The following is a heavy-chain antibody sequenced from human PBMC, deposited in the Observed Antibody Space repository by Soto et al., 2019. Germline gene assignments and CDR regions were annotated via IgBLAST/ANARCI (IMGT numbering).Heavy chain of an antibody. CDR2: ISAYNGNT. V-gene: IGHV1-18*01. Sequence: GASVKVSCKASGYTFTSYGISWVRQAPGQGLEWMGWISAYNGNTNYAQKLQGRVTMTTDTSTSTAYMELRSLRSDDTAVYYCARNQSGYCSSTSCVGYYYYYYMDFWGKGTTVTVSS. CDR3: ARNQSGYCSSTSCVGYYYYYYMDF. J-gene: IGHJ6*03. CDR1: GYTFTSYG. D-gene: IGHD2-2*03.